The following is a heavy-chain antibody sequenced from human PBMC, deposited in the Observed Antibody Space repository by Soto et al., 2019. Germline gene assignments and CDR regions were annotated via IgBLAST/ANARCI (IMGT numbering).Heavy chain of an antibody. V-gene: IGHV3-30*03. CDR2: ISYDGSNK. Sequence: GGSLRLSCAASGFTFSSYGMHWVRQAPGKGLEWVAVISYDGSNKYYADSVKGRFTISRDNSKNTLYLQMNSLRAEDTAVYYCATTVTTSDYWGQGTLVTVSS. CDR1: GFTFSSYG. CDR3: ATTVTTSDY. D-gene: IGHD4-17*01. J-gene: IGHJ4*02.